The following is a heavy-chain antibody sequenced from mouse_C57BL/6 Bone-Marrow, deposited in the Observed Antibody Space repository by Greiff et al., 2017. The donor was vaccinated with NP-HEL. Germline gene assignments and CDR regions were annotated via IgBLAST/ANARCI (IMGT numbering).Heavy chain of an antibody. CDR2: IDPSDSYT. CDR1: GYTFTSYW. D-gene: IGHD2-4*01. V-gene: IGHV1-59*01. CDR3: ARSGYDYDAPAWFAY. Sequence: QVQLQQPGAELVRPGTSVKLSCKASGYTFTSYWMHWVKQRPGQGLEWIGVIDPSDSYTNYNQKFKGKATLTVYTSSSTAYMQLSSLTSEDSAVYYCARSGYDYDAPAWFAYWGQGTLVTVSA. J-gene: IGHJ3*01.